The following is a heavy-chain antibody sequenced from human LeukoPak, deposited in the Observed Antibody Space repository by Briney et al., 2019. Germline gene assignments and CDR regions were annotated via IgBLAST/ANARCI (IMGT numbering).Heavy chain of an antibody. CDR2: INPSGGST. CDR1: GYTFTSYY. CDR3: ARDRATGTTIDY. V-gene: IGHV1-46*01. Sequence: ASVKVSCKASGYTFTSYYMHWVRQAPGQGLEWMGIINPSGGSTSYAQKSQGRVTMTRDTSTSTVYMELSSLRSEDTAVYYCARDRATGTTIDYWGQGTLVTVSS. D-gene: IGHD1-1*01. J-gene: IGHJ4*02.